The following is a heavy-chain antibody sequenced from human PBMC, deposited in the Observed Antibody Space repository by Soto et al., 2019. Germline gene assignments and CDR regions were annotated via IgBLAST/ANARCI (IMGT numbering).Heavy chain of an antibody. CDR1: GGSISSYY. CDR3: ARFNWYFDL. V-gene: IGHV4-59*08. J-gene: IGHJ2*01. Sequence: QVQLQESGPGLVKPSETLSLTCTVSGGSISSYYWSWIQQPPGKGLEWIGYIYYSGSTNYNPSLKSRVTLSVDTSKNQFSLKLSSVTAADTAGYYCARFNWYFDLWGRGTLVTVSS. CDR2: IYYSGST.